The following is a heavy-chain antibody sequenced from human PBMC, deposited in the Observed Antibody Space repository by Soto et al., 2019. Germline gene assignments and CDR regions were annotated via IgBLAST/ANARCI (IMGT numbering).Heavy chain of an antibody. D-gene: IGHD3-22*01. Sequence: PGGSLRLSCAASGFSFSSYAMTWVRQAPGKGLEWVSAISGSDTTTYYADSVKGRFTISRDNSKNTLYLQMNSLRAGDTAVYYCAKDPYDTSGYYSDYWGQGTLVTVSS. J-gene: IGHJ4*02. CDR3: AKDPYDTSGYYSDY. CDR2: ISGSDTTT. V-gene: IGHV3-23*01. CDR1: GFSFSSYA.